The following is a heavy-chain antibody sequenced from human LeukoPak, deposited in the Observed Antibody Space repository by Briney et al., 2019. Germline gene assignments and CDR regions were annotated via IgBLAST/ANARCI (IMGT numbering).Heavy chain of an antibody. CDR1: GGSFSGYY. CDR2: INHSGST. Sequence: SETLSLTCAVYGGSFSGYYWSWIRQPPGKGLEWIGEINHSGSTNYNPSLKSRVTISVDTSKNQFSLKLSSVTAADTAVYYCARLSVGYCSSTSCYSADYWGQGTLVTVSS. J-gene: IGHJ4*02. V-gene: IGHV4-34*01. D-gene: IGHD2-2*01. CDR3: ARLSVGYCSSTSCYSADY.